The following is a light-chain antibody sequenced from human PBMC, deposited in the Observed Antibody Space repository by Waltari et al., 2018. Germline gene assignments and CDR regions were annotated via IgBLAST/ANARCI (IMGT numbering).Light chain of an antibody. CDR1: HTIDNL. J-gene: IGKJ4*01. Sequence: EIVLTQSPATLSLSPGERATLSCRASHTIDNLLAWYQQKPGPAPRLLIYDTSTRATGTPARFSGSGSGADFTLTISSLETEDFAVYYCLQRGNWLFGAGTRVEI. CDR2: DTS. V-gene: IGKV3-11*01. CDR3: LQRGNWL.